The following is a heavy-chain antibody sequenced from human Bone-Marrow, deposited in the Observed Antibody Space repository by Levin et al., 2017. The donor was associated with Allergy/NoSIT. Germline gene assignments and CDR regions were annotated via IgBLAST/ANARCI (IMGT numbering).Heavy chain of an antibody. CDR1: GFPFSNYN. Sequence: PGESLKISCAASGFPFSNYNMNWVRQAPETGLEWVASIGSSGFIHYADSVKGRFTISRDDAKNSMSLQMNSLRAEDTAVYFCVRGVAGTPDYWGQGTLVTVSS. V-gene: IGHV3-69-1*01. J-gene: IGHJ4*02. D-gene: IGHD6-19*01. CDR3: VRGVAGTPDY. CDR2: IGSSGFI.